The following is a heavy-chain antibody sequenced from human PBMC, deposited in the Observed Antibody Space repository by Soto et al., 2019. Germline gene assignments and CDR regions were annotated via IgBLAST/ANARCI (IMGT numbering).Heavy chain of an antibody. CDR2: ISGNDGKT. CDR3: ARDFYHLAYYFDH. V-gene: IGHV1-18*01. CDR1: GYRFTNQG. D-gene: IGHD2-2*01. Sequence: GSVKVSFKAYGYRFTNQGISLVRQAPGQGLEWMGWISGNDGKTKYARKFQGRVTMTTDTSTSTAYMEVRSLRSDDTAVYYCARDFYHLAYYFDHWGQGTLVTVSS. J-gene: IGHJ4*02.